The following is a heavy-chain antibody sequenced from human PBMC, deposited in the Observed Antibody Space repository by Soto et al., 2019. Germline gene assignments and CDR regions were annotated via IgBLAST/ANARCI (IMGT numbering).Heavy chain of an antibody. CDR3: ARHVAPDIVVPHNWFDP. CDR1: GGSISSSSYY. Sequence: SETLSLTCTVSGGSISSSSYYWGWIRQPPGKGLEWIGSIYYSGSTYYNPSLKSRVTISVDTSKNQFSLKLSSVTAADTAVYYCARHVAPDIVVPHNWFDPWGQGTLVTVS. CDR2: IYYSGST. D-gene: IGHD2-2*01. J-gene: IGHJ5*02. V-gene: IGHV4-39*01.